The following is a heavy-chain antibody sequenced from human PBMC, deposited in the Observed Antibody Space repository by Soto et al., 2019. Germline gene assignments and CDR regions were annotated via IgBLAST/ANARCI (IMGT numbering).Heavy chain of an antibody. CDR3: ARAFAIAWYTYYFDY. D-gene: IGHD6-13*01. Sequence: QVQLQESGPGLVKPSETLSLTCTVSGASISGYHWSWIRQFPGKGLECLGYISYSGATNYNPSLKSRVTMSIDTSKNQFPLPLNSVTAADTAVYYCARAFAIAWYTYYFDYWGQGPLVTVSS. V-gene: IGHV4-59*08. J-gene: IGHJ4*02. CDR2: ISYSGAT. CDR1: GASISGYH.